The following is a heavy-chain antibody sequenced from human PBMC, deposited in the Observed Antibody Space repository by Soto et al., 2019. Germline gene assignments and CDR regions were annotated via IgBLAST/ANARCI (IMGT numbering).Heavy chain of an antibody. D-gene: IGHD2-15*01. Sequence: QLQLQESGPGLVKPSETLSLTCTVSGGPISSSSYYWGWIRQPPGKGLEWIGSIYYSGSTYYNPSLKSRVTISVDTSKNQFALKLSSVTAADTAVYYCARRRYCSGGSCYPAVGYWFDPWGQGTLVTVSS. CDR2: IYYSGST. J-gene: IGHJ5*02. CDR1: GGPISSSSYY. CDR3: ARRRYCSGGSCYPAVGYWFDP. V-gene: IGHV4-39*01.